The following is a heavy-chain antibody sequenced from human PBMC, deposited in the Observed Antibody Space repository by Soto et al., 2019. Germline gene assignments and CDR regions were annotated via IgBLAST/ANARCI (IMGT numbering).Heavy chain of an antibody. D-gene: IGHD3-10*01. CDR3: ARDSSGGWPNADYYYGMDV. V-gene: IGHV1-69*01. CDR1: GGTFSSYA. CDR2: IIPIFGTA. Sequence: QVQLVQSGAEVKKPGSSVKVSCKASGGTFSSYAISWVRQAPGQGLEWMGGIIPIFGTANYAQKFQGRVTITADESTSTAYMEQSSLRSEDTAVYYCARDSSGGWPNADYYYGMDVWGQGTTVTVSS. J-gene: IGHJ6*02.